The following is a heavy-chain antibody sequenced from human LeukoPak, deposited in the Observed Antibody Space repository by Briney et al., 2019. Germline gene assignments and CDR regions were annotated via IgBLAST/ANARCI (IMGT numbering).Heavy chain of an antibody. CDR2: INHSGST. D-gene: IGHD2-2*02. CDR1: GGSFSGYY. V-gene: IGHV4-34*01. Sequence: SETLSLTCAVYGGSFSGYYWSWIRQPPGKGLEWIGEINHSGSTNDNPSLKSLVTISVDTSKNQFSLKLSSVTAADTAVYYCASHTTHCSSTSCHMGDWGQGTLVTVSS. J-gene: IGHJ4*02. CDR3: ASHTTHCSSTSCHMGD.